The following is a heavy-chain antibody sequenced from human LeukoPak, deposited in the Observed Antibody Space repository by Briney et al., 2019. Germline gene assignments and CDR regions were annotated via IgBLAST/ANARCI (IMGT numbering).Heavy chain of an antibody. CDR1: GSSVSSGDYY. D-gene: IGHD2-8*01. CDR3: ARLKCTNGVCYNYYYGMDV. V-gene: IGHV4-30-4*01. Sequence: SQTLSLTCSVSGSSVSSGDYYWGWIRQPPGKGLEWIGYIYNSGSTYYNPSLMSRITISADRSRNQFSLKLSSVTAADTAVYYCARLKCTNGVCYNYYYGMDVWGQGTTVTVSS. CDR2: IYNSGST. J-gene: IGHJ6*02.